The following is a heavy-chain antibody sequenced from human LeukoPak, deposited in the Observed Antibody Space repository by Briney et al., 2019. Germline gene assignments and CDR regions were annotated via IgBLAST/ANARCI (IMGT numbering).Heavy chain of an antibody. J-gene: IGHJ3*02. D-gene: IGHD7-27*01. Sequence: GESLKISCQGSRYIFGDYWIGWVRQKPGKGLEWMGIIFPLDSDSRYSQSFQGQVTISVDKSISTAYLQWRSLRASDTAIYYCARVTRGGCWGRGAFDIWGQGTTVTVSS. V-gene: IGHV5-51*01. CDR2: IFPLDSDS. CDR3: ARVTRGGCWGRGAFDI. CDR1: RYIFGDYW.